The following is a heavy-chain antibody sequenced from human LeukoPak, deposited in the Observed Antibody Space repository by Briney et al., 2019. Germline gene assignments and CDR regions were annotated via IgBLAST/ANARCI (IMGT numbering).Heavy chain of an antibody. J-gene: IGHJ4*02. Sequence: GGSLRLSCAASGFTFSSYAMHWVRQAPGKGLEWVAVISYDGSNKYYADSVKGRFTISRDNSKNTLYLQMNSLRAEDTAVYYCAREGLWFGELLSGGQNPDYWGQGTLVTVSS. CDR3: AREGLWFGELLSGGQNPDY. CDR2: ISYDGSNK. V-gene: IGHV3-30*04. CDR1: GFTFSSYA. D-gene: IGHD3-10*01.